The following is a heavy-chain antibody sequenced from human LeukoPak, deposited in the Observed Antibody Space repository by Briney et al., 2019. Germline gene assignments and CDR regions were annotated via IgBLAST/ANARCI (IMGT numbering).Heavy chain of an antibody. CDR1: GFTFSSYS. CDR2: VSSSSSSI. D-gene: IGHD6-13*01. Sequence: GGSLRLSCAASGFTFSSYSLNWVRQAPGKGLGWVSYVSSSSSSIHYADSVKGRFTISRDNAKNSLNLQMNSLRAEDTALYYCAREMTGYSSSAIDYWGQGTLVTVSS. J-gene: IGHJ4*02. V-gene: IGHV3-48*01. CDR3: AREMTGYSSSAIDY.